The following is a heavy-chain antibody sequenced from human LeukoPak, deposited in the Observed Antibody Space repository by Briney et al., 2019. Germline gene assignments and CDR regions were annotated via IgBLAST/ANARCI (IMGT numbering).Heavy chain of an antibody. CDR3: AKDHAMILFSPYYYMDV. J-gene: IGHJ6*03. Sequence: GGSLRLSCAASGLTFSSYGMHWVRQAPGKGLEWVSLISYNGGNKYYADSVKGRFTISRDNSKNTLYLQMNSLRAEDTAVYYCAKDHAMILFSPYYYMDVWGKGTTVTVSS. CDR2: ISYNGGNK. D-gene: IGHD2-2*01. CDR1: GLTFSSYG. V-gene: IGHV3-30*19.